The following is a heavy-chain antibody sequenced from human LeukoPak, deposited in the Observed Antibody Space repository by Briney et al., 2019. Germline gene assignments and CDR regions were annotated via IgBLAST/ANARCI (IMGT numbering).Heavy chain of an antibody. Sequence: GGSLRLSCAASGFTFDDYGMGWVRQAPGKGLEWVSGINWNGGSIGYADSVKGRFTIPRGNAKHSLYLQMNSLRAEDTALYHCARALTGYPPPYYYYMDVWGKGTTVTVSS. CDR2: INWNGGSI. V-gene: IGHV3-20*01. J-gene: IGHJ6*03. D-gene: IGHD3-9*01. CDR1: GFTFDDYG. CDR3: ARALTGYPPPYYYYMDV.